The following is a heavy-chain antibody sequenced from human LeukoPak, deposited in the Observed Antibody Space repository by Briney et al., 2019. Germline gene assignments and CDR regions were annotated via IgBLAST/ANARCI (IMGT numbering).Heavy chain of an antibody. Sequence: GGSLRLSCAASGFPFSIYWMYWVRQAPGKGLVWVSRMNSDGSSRSYADSVKGRFTISRDNAKNTLYLQMNSLGAEDTAVYYCAKDTGYTSSLGHWGQGTLVTVSS. CDR1: GFPFSIYW. CDR2: MNSDGSSR. J-gene: IGHJ4*02. V-gene: IGHV3-74*01. D-gene: IGHD6-13*01. CDR3: AKDTGYTSSLGH.